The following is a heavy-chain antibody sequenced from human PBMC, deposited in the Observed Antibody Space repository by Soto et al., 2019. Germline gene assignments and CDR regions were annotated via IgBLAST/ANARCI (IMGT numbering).Heavy chain of an antibody. V-gene: IGHV1-2*02. J-gene: IGHJ4*02. CDR3: ARTLRLGELSFDAPFDY. CDR1: GYTFTGYY. CDR2: INPNSGGT. Sequence: ASVEVSCKASGYTFTGYYMHWVRQAPGQGLEWMGWINPNSGGTNYAQKFQGRVTMTRDTSISTAYMELNSLRAEDTAVYYCARTLRLGELSFDAPFDYWGQGTLVTVSS. D-gene: IGHD3-16*02.